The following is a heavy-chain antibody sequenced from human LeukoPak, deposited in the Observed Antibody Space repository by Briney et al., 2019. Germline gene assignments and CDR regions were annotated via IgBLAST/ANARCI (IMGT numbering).Heavy chain of an antibody. D-gene: IGHD3-10*01. V-gene: IGHV3-33*01. CDR2: IWYDGSKK. Sequence: PGGSLRLSCAASGFTLTTYGTHWLRQAPGKGLEWVAVIWYDGSKKFYGDPVRGRFTVSRDTSENTMYLQMNTLRAEDTAVYYCARDGGSGIDYWGQGTLVSVYS. CDR3: ARDGGSGIDY. CDR1: GFTLTTYG. J-gene: IGHJ4*02.